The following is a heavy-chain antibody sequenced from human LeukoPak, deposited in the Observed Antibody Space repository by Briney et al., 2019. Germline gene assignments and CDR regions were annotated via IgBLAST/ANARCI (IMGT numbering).Heavy chain of an antibody. CDR1: GGSITSYY. V-gene: IGHV4-59*08. J-gene: IGHJ4*02. CDR3: ARATSFDY. Sequence: SDTLSLTCTVSGGSITSYYWSWIRQPPGKGLEWIGYIYYSGSTNYNPSLKSRVTISVDTSKNQLSLKLSSVTAADTAVYYCARATSFDYWGQGILVTVSS. CDR2: IYYSGST. D-gene: IGHD1-26*01.